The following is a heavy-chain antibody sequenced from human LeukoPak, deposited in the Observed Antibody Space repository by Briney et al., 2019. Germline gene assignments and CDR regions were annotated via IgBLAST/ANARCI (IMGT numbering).Heavy chain of an antibody. D-gene: IGHD3-9*01. CDR2: ISAYNGNT. CDR3: ARDEGYFDPHGFDI. CDR1: GYTFSSYG. J-gene: IGHJ3*02. V-gene: IGHV1-18*01. Sequence: GASVKVSCTASGYTFSSYGISWVRQAPGQGLEWMGWISAYNGNTNYAQKVQGRVTMTTDTSTSTAYMELRGLRSDDTAVYHCARDEGYFDPHGFDIWGQGTMVTVSS.